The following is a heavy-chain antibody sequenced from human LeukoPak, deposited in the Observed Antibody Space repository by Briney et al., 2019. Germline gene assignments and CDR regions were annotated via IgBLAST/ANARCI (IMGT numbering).Heavy chain of an antibody. CDR3: ARDLYGMDV. J-gene: IGHJ6*02. Sequence: SETLSLTCAVSGGSISSGGYSWSWIRQPPGKGLEWIGYIYHSGSTYYNPSLKSRVTISVDRSKNQFSLKLSSVAAADTAVYYCARDLYGMDVWGQGTTVTVSS. CDR2: IYHSGST. CDR1: GGSISSGGYS. V-gene: IGHV4-30-2*01.